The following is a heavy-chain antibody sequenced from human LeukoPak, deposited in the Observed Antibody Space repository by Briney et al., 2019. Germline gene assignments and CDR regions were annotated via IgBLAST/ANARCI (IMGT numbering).Heavy chain of an antibody. CDR3: ARDGIQLPDTLDY. V-gene: IGHV3-23*01. CDR2: ISGSGGST. D-gene: IGHD1-1*01. J-gene: IGHJ4*02. CDR1: GFTLSSYA. Sequence: PGGSLRLSCAASGFTLSSYAMSWVRQAPGKGLEWVSAISGSGGSTYYADSVKGRFTISRDNSKNTLYLQMNSLRAEDTAVYYCARDGIQLPDTLDYWGLGTLVTVSS.